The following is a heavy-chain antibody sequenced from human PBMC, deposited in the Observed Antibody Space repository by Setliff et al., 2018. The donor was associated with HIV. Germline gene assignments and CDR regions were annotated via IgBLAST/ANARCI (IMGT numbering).Heavy chain of an antibody. CDR1: GYTFTGYY. CDR3: ARGDSGHDFGRDNFDY. CDR2: INPNSGGT. D-gene: IGHD5-12*01. Sequence: ASVKVSCKASGYTFTGYYMHWVRQAPGQGLEWMGWINPNSGGTNYAQKFQGRVTMTRDTSISTAYMELSRLRSDDTAVYYCARGDSGHDFGRDNFDYWGQGTLVTVSS. J-gene: IGHJ4*02. V-gene: IGHV1-2*02.